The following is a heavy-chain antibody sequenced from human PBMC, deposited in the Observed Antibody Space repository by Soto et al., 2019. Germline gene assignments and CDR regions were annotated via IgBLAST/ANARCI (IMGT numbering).Heavy chain of an antibody. CDR2: IYWDDDK. J-gene: IGHJ6*02. CDR1: GFSLSTSGVG. D-gene: IGHD3-22*01. CDR3: ARYFYDSSDYSPWEYGMDV. V-gene: IGHV2-5*02. Sequence: QITLKESGPPLMKPTQTLTLTCTLSGFSLSTSGVGVGWIRQTPEKALECLALIYWDDDKRYSPSLKSRLTITKDISKTQVVLTMTNMDPVDTATYSCARYFYDSSDYSPWEYGMDVWGQGTTVTVSS.